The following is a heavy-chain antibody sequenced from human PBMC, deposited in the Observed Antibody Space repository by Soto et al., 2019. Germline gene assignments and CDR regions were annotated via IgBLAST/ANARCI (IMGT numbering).Heavy chain of an antibody. CDR3: AKFQGARIAAPWLRAFHI. J-gene: IGHJ3*02. V-gene: IGHV3-23*01. D-gene: IGHD6-6*01. CDR2: ISGSGDST. CDR1: GFTFSSYA. Sequence: PGGSLRLSCAASGFTFSSYAMSWVRQAPGKGLEWVSAISGSGDSTYYADSVKGRFTISRDNSKNTLYLQMNSLRAEATAVYYCAKFQGARIAAPWLRAFHIWGQGTMVTVSS.